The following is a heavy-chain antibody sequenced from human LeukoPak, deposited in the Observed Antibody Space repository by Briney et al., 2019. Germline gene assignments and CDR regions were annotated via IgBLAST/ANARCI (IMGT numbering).Heavy chain of an antibody. CDR1: GYTFTSYA. Sequence: GASVKVSCKASGYTFTSYAMHWVRQAPGQRLEWMGWINAGNGNTKYSQKFQGRVTITRDTSASTAYMELSSLRSEDTAVYYCARDKWSTTVTSYWFDPWGQGTQVTVSS. V-gene: IGHV1-3*01. CDR3: ARDKWSTTVTSYWFDP. D-gene: IGHD4-17*01. J-gene: IGHJ5*02. CDR2: INAGNGNT.